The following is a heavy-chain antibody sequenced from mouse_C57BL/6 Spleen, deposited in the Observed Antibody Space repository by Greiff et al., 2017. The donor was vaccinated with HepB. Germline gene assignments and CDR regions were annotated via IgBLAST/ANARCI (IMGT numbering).Heavy chain of an antibody. J-gene: IGHJ1*03. Sequence: QVQLQQPGAELVKPGASVKMSCKASGYTFTSYWITWVKQRPGPGLEWIGDIYPGSGSTNYNEKFKSKATLTVDTSSSTAYMQLSSLTSEYSAFYYCARGGGYYVGYFDVWGTGTTVTVSS. CDR1: GYTFTSYW. CDR2: IYPGSGST. CDR3: ARGGGYYVGYFDV. D-gene: IGHD2-3*01. V-gene: IGHV1-55*01.